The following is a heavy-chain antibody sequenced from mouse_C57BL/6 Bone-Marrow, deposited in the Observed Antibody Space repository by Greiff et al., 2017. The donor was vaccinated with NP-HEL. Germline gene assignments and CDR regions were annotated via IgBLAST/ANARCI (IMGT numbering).Heavy chain of an antibody. CDR1: GYTFTSYG. CDR2: IYPRSGNT. CDR3: ARRLLYDYYGSSYAWFAY. J-gene: IGHJ3*01. Sequence: VQLQQSGAELARPGASVKLSCKASGYTFTSYGISWVKQRTGQGLEWIGEIYPRSGNTYYNEKFKGKATLTADKSSSTAYMELRSLTSEDSAVYFCARRLLYDYYGSSYAWFAYWGQGTLVTVSA. V-gene: IGHV1-81*01. D-gene: IGHD1-1*01.